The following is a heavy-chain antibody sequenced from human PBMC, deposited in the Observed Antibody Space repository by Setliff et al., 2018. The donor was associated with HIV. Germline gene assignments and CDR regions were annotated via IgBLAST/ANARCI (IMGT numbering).Heavy chain of an antibody. CDR3: ARLQGYSSSWYGYWFDP. J-gene: IGHJ5*02. D-gene: IGHD6-13*01. Sequence: ETLSLTCDVSGFSISSRYYWGWIRQSPGKGLEWIGSIYYSGSTYYNPSLKSRVTISVDTSKNQFSLKLSSVTAADTAVYYCARLQGYSSSWYGYWFDPWGQGTLVTVSS. V-gene: IGHV4-38-2*01. CDR2: IYYSGST. CDR1: GFSISSRYY.